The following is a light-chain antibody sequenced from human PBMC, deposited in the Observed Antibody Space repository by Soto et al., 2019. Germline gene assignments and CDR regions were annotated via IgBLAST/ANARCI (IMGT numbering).Light chain of an antibody. CDR1: QSISSW. J-gene: IGKJ5*01. Sequence: QMPQSPSTLSASVGDRVTITCRASQSISSWLAWYQQKPGKAPKLLIYDASSLGSGVPSRFSGSGSGTEFTLTISSLQPDDFATYFCQHYYTYSLTFGQGTRLEIK. V-gene: IGKV1-5*01. CDR3: QHYYTYSLT. CDR2: DAS.